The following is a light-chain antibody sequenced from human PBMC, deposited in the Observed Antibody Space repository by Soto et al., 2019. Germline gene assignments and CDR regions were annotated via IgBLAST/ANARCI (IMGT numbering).Light chain of an antibody. CDR1: QNIRSR. J-gene: IGKJ4*01. V-gene: IGKV1-5*01. Sequence: DFQMTQSPSTLSASVGDRVTITCRASQNIRSRLAWFQQKPGKAPKLLIYDASSLESGVPQRFSGSGSGTEFTLAISSLQTDDFSTYYCQQYNSSSTFGGGTKVDIK. CDR3: QQYNSSST. CDR2: DAS.